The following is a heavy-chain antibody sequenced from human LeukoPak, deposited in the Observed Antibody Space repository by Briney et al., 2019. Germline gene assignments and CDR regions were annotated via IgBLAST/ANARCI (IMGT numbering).Heavy chain of an antibody. CDR2: TSSDLNVK. J-gene: IGHJ4*02. Sequence: GGSLGLSCAASGFTFRNYVIHWVRQAPGKGLEWVAVTSSDLNVKLYADSVKGRFTISRDNSRSTLYLQMNSLRPEGTAIYYCAREGYYGSGSPPSLYFDYWGQGTLVTVSS. D-gene: IGHD3-10*01. CDR1: GFTFRNYV. V-gene: IGHV3-30-3*01. CDR3: AREGYYGSGSPPSLYFDY.